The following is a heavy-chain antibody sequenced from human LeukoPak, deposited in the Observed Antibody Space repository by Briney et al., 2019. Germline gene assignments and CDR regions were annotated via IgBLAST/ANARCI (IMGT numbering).Heavy chain of an antibody. CDR3: ARDRVWLRYPNFDY. CDR2: ISSSGSTI. V-gene: IGHV3-11*01. J-gene: IGHJ4*02. Sequence: GGSLRLSCAASGFTFSDYYMSWIRQAPGKGLEWVSYISSSGSTIYYADSVKGRFTISRDNAKNSLYLQMNSLRAEDTAVYYCARDRVWLRYPNFDYWGQGTLVTVSS. CDR1: GFTFSDYY. D-gene: IGHD5-12*01.